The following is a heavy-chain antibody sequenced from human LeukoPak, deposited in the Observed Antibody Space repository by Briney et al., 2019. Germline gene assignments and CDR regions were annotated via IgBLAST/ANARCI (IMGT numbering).Heavy chain of an antibody. J-gene: IGHJ4*02. Sequence: PGGSLRLSCAAPGFTFSSYPLNWVRQAPGKGLEWVSVISGSGGATFYGDSVQGRFTISRDNSRDTLYLQMSSLRAEDTAVYYCGKYLQTTVGANDYWGRGTLVTVSS. CDR3: GKYLQTTVGANDY. D-gene: IGHD1-26*01. V-gene: IGHV3-23*01. CDR2: ISGSGGAT. CDR1: GFTFSSYP.